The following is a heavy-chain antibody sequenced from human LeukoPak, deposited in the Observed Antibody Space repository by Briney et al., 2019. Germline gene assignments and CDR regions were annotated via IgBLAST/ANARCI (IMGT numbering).Heavy chain of an antibody. V-gene: IGHV1-2*02. J-gene: IGHJ4*02. CDR2: INPNSGGT. CDR1: GYTFTGYY. D-gene: IGHD3-10*01. Sequence: ASVKVSCKASGYTFTGYYMHWLRQAPGQGLEWMGWINPNSGGTNYAQKFQGRVTMTRDTSISTAYMELSRLRSDDTAVYYCARDPPDLWFGEPHFDYWGQGTLVTVSS. CDR3: ARDPPDLWFGEPHFDY.